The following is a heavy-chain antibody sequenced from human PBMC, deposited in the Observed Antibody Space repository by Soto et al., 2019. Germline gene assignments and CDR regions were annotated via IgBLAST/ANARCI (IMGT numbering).Heavy chain of an antibody. CDR2: IYYSGST. V-gene: IGHV4-59*01. D-gene: IGHD2-8*01. J-gene: IGHJ5*02. Sequence: SETLSLTCTVSGGSISSYYWSWIRQPPGKGLEWIGYIYYSGSTNYNPSLKSRVTISVDTSKNQFSLKLSSVTAADTAVYYCARDCTNGVCYRGVDWFDPWGQGTLVTVSS. CDR3: ARDCTNGVCYRGVDWFDP. CDR1: GGSISSYY.